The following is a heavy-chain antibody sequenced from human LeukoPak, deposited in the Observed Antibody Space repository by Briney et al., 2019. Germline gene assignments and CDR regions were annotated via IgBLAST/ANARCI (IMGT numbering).Heavy chain of an antibody. V-gene: IGHV3-7*01. CDR2: IKHDGSDK. Sequence: PGGSLRLSCAASGFTFSGYWMSWVRQTPGKGLEWVANIKHDGSDKYYVDSVKGRFTISRDNAKNSLYLQMNSLRAEDTAVYYYARGRYWGQGTLVTVSS. CDR1: GFTFSGYW. J-gene: IGHJ4*02. CDR3: ARGRY.